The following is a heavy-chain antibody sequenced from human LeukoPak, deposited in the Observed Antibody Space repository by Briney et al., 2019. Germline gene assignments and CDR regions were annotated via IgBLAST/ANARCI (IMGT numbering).Heavy chain of an antibody. D-gene: IGHD6-13*01. J-gene: IGHJ4*02. Sequence: GGSLRLSCAASGFTFSSYWMSWVRQAPGKGLEWVSGINWNGGSTGYADSVKGRFTISRDNAKNSLYLQMNSLRAEDTALYYCARDLGAGYSSSWGQGTLVTVSS. CDR2: INWNGGST. V-gene: IGHV3-20*04. CDR1: GFTFSSYW. CDR3: ARDLGAGYSSS.